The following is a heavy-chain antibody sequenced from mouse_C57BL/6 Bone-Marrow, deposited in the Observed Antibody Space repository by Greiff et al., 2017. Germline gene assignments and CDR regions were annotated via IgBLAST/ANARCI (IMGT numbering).Heavy chain of an antibody. V-gene: IGHV10-1*01. J-gene: IGHJ3*01. Sequence: EVKLVESGGGLVQPKGSLKLSCAASGFSFNTYAMNWVRQAPGKGLEWVARIRSKSNNYATYYADSVKDRFTISRDDSESMLYLQMNNLKTEDTAMYYCVRQKGSGAWFAYWGQGTLVTVSA. CDR2: IRSKSNNYAT. CDR1: GFSFNTYA. CDR3: VRQKGSGAWFAY. D-gene: IGHD3-1*01.